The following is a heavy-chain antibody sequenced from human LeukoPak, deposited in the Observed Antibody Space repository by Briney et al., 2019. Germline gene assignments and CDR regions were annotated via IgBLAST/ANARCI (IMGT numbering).Heavy chain of an antibody. CDR3: AKEGDLYCGGGSCDLAAFDI. D-gene: IGHD2-15*01. CDR1: GFTFSSYA. CDR2: ISGSGGST. J-gene: IGHJ3*02. V-gene: IGHV3-23*01. Sequence: GGSLRLSCAASGFTFSSYAMSWVRQAPGKGLEWVSAISGSGGSTYYADSVKGRFTISRDNSKNTLYLQMNSLRAEDTAVYYCAKEGDLYCGGGSCDLAAFDIWGEGTMVTVSS.